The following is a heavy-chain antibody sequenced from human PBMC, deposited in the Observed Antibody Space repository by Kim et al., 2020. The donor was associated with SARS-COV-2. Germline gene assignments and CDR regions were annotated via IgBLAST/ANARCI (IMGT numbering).Heavy chain of an antibody. CDR2: ISYDGSNK. Sequence: GGSLRLSCAASGFTFSSYGMHWVRQAPGKGLEWVAVISYDGSNKYYADSVKGRFTISRDNSKNTLYLQMNSLRAEDTAVYYCAKDQEDIVVAPDYWGQGTLVTVSS. J-gene: IGHJ4*02. CDR3: AKDQEDIVVAPDY. CDR1: GFTFSSYG. V-gene: IGHV3-30*18. D-gene: IGHD2-2*01.